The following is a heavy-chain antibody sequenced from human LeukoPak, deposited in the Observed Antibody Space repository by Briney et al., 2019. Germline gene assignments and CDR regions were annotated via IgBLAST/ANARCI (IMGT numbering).Heavy chain of an antibody. CDR2: IWYDGSNK. CDR1: GFTFSSYG. V-gene: IGHV3-33*01. D-gene: IGHD3/OR15-3a*01. CDR3: ARGYDFSYWYFDY. J-gene: IGHJ4*02. Sequence: PGGSLSLSCAASGFTFSSYGMHWVRQAPGKGLEWVAVIWYDGSNKYYADSVKGRFTISRDNSKNTLYLQMNSLRAEDTAVYYCARGYDFSYWYFDYWGQGTLVTVSS.